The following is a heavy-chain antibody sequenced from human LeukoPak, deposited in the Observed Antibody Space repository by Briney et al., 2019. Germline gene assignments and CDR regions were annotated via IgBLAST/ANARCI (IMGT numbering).Heavy chain of an antibody. Sequence: GASVKVSCKASGYTFTSYYMHWVRQAPGQGLEWMGIINPSGGSTSYAQKFQGRVTMTRDTSTSTVYMELSSLRSEDTAVYYCARVGRSRAYCGGDCYDGTHFDYWGQGTLVTVSS. V-gene: IGHV1-46*01. CDR3: ARVGRSRAYCGGDCYDGTHFDY. CDR1: GYTFTSYY. D-gene: IGHD2-21*01. CDR2: INPSGGST. J-gene: IGHJ4*02.